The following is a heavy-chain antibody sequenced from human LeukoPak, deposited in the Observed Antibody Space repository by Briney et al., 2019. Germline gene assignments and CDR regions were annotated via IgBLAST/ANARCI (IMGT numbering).Heavy chain of an antibody. Sequence: GRSLRLSCAASGFTFSSYGMHWVRQAPGKGLEWVAVISYDGSNKYYADSVKGRFTISRDNSKNTLYLQMNSLRAEDTAVYYCAKEGGFGTTFDYWGQGTLVTVSS. J-gene: IGHJ4*02. D-gene: IGHD3-16*01. V-gene: IGHV3-30*18. CDR1: GFTFSSYG. CDR2: ISYDGSNK. CDR3: AKEGGFGTTFDY.